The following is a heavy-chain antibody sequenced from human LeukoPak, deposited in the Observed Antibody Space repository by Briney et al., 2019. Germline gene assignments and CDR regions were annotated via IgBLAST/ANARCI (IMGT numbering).Heavy chain of an antibody. V-gene: IGHV3-21*01. D-gene: IGHD6-19*01. Sequence: PGGSLRLSCAASGFTFSSYSMNWVRQAPGKGLEWVSSTSSSSSYIYYADSVKGRFTISRDNAKNSLYLQMNSLRAEDTAVYYCARVRATSSGWSGGDYWGQGTLVTVSS. CDR3: ARVRATSSGWSGGDY. CDR1: GFTFSSYS. J-gene: IGHJ4*02. CDR2: TSSSSSYI.